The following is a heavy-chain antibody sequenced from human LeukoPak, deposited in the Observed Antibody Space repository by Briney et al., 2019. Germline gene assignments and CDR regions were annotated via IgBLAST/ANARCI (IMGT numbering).Heavy chain of an antibody. J-gene: IGHJ3*01. D-gene: IGHD1-26*01. CDR2: VSQRGAT. CDR3: ARERSGSYYTFDV. Sequence: SETLSLTCSVSGASNHVFPWSWLPHTPEKGVECIGYVSQRGATTSNPSLKTRVSISADTSKSQFSLKMTSVAAADTAIYYCARERSGSYYTFDVWGPGTMVSVS. V-gene: IGHV4-59*13. CDR1: GASNHVFP.